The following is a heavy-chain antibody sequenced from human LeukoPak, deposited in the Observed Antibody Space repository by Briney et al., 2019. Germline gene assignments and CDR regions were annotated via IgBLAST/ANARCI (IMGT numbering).Heavy chain of an antibody. D-gene: IGHD3-10*01. CDR3: ARMDYGSGSYYKH. CDR2: IYTRGST. V-gene: IGHV4-4*07. CDR1: GGSISSDY. Sequence: SETLSLTCTVSGGSISSDYWSWIRQPAGKGLEWIGRIYTRGSTNYNPSLKSRVTMSVDTSKNQFSLKLSSVTAADTAVYYCARMDYGSGSYYKHWGQGTLVTVSS. J-gene: IGHJ4*02.